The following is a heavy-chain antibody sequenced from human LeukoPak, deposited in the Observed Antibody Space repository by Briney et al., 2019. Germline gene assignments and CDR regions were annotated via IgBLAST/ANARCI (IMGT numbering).Heavy chain of an antibody. V-gene: IGHV3-23*01. Sequence: GGSLRLSCAASGFTFSSYAMSWVRQAPGKGLEWVSAISGSGGSTYYADSVKGRFTISRDNSKNTLYLQMNGLRAEDTAVYYCAKEGVLLWFGELSMDAFDIWGQGTIVTVSS. J-gene: IGHJ3*02. CDR2: ISGSGGST. CDR3: AKEGVLLWFGELSMDAFDI. CDR1: GFTFSSYA. D-gene: IGHD3-10*01.